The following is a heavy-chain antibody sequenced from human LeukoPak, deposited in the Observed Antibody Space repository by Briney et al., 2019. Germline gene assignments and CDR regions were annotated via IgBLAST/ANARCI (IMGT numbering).Heavy chain of an antibody. J-gene: IGHJ4*02. V-gene: IGHV3-33*01. D-gene: IGHD2-2*01. CDR1: GFTLSSYV. CDR3: ARDLSVVVPAAIPFDY. CDR2: IWYDGSNK. Sequence: GGSLRLSCAASGFTLSSYVMHWVRQAPGKGLEWVAVIWYDGSNKYYADSVKGRFTISRDNSKNTLYLQMNSLRAEDTAVYYYARDLSVVVPAAIPFDYWGQGTLVTVSS.